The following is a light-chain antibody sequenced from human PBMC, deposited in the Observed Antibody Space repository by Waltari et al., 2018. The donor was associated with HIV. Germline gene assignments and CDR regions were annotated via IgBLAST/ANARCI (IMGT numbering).Light chain of an antibody. V-gene: IGLV2-8*01. CDR2: EVT. CDR1: SSDLGAYAF. Sequence: QSALTQPPPASGSLGQSVTIPCTGPSSDLGAYAFVSWFQQHPHSAPKLLLYEVTRRPSTVSDRFSGSRSGNTAFLTVAGLQPDDEATYFCSSYGDSLKVLFGGGTNVTVL. J-gene: IGLJ2*01. CDR3: SSYGDSLKVL.